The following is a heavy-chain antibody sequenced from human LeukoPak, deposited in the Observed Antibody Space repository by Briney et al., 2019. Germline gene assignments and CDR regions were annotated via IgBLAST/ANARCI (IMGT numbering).Heavy chain of an antibody. J-gene: IGHJ4*02. CDR1: GDSLVSGHY. V-gene: IGHV4-38-2*02. D-gene: IGHD3-22*01. CDR2: VYHSGSI. CDR3: AREIYYDSSAYDY. Sequence: SESLSLTCTVSGDSLVSGHYWGWIRQPPGQGLEWVGSVYHSGSIYYNPSLKSRVIMSVDTSKNQFSLKLSSLTAADTAIYYCAREIYYDSSAYDYWGQGTLVTVSS.